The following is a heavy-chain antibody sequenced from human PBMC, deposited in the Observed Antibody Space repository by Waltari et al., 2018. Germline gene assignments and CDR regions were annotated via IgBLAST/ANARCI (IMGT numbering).Heavy chain of an antibody. CDR1: GFTFSSYW. D-gene: IGHD7-27*01. Sequence: DVHLVESGGGLVQPGGSLRLPCVASGFTFSSYWMPWVRRVPGKGLTWVSHINRDGTGTTYADSVKGRFTVSRDNAKSTLFLQMTSLRAEDTAVYFCVRDDPGYGLDVWGQGTTVTVSS. CDR2: INRDGTGT. V-gene: IGHV3-74*03. CDR3: VRDDPGYGLDV. J-gene: IGHJ6*02.